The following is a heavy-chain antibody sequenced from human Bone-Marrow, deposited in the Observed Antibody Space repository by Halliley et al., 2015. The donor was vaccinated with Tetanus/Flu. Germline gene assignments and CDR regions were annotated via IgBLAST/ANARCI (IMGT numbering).Heavy chain of an antibody. J-gene: IGHJ5*02. CDR3: AASPRSDWARGGSWFDP. V-gene: IGHV4-4*02. CDR2: AYYSGSN. CDR1: GGSIGITYW. D-gene: IGHD3-16*01. Sequence: SLRLSCAVFGGSIGITYWWSWVRQPPGKGLEWIGEAYYSGSNNYNPSLKSRVAISVDKSKNEFSLRLTSMTAADTAVYYCAASPRSDWARGGSWFDPWGQGILVIVSS.